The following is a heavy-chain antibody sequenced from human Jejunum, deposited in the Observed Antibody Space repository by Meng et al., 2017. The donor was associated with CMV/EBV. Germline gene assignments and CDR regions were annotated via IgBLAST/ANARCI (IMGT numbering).Heavy chain of an antibody. CDR2: IYRGGNT. Sequence: AASGFTGTSNSRTWVRQAPGKGLEWVSGIYRGGNTFYAGSVKGRFTISRDTSKNTLFLQMNSLRADDTAIYYCVTDTTSNTPMDVWGQGTTVTVSS. CDR3: VTDTTSNTPMDV. J-gene: IGHJ6*02. D-gene: IGHD4-11*01. V-gene: IGHV3-53*01. CDR1: GFTGTSNS.